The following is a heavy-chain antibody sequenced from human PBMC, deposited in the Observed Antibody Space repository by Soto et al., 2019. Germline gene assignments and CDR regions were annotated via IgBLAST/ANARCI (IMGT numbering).Heavy chain of an antibody. CDR3: PRVIYDFSAHNFDGVAV. V-gene: IGHV2-26*01. CDR1: GFSLTTARMG. CDR2: IFWNDEI. J-gene: IGHJ6*02. D-gene: IGHD3-3*01. Sequence: QGTLKESGPVLVKPTETLTLTCNVSGFSLTTARMGVPWIRQSPGKALEFFAQIFWNDEITYSTSLKNRLTISKDTSDSEVVLNMSNMGAVDTDTYYRPRVIYDFSAHNFDGVAVWGQGHPVTDSS.